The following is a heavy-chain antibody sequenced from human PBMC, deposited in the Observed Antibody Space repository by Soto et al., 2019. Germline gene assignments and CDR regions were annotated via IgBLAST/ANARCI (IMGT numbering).Heavy chain of an antibody. V-gene: IGHV3-30*18. CDR1: GFTFSSYG. CDR2: ISYDGSNK. CDR3: AKDVKENSSGWYV. Sequence: PGGSLRLSCAASGFTFSSYGMHWVRQAPGKGLEWVAVISYDGSNKYYADSVKGRFTISRDNSKNTLYLQMNSLRAEDTAVYYCAKDVKENSSGWYVWGQGTLVTVSS. D-gene: IGHD6-19*01. J-gene: IGHJ4*02.